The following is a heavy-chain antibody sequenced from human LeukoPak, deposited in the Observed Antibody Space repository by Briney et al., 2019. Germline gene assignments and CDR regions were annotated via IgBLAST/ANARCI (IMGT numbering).Heavy chain of an antibody. CDR3: ATVVFSSYVDN. CDR2: IYYSGST. CDR1: GGSISSSSYY. J-gene: IGHJ4*01. D-gene: IGHD6-6*01. Sequence: PSETLSLTCTVSGGSISSSSYYWGWIRQPPGKGLAWVGRIYYSGSTYYNPSLKRRVTIFVDTSTNHFSLKLSSVIGAYTAEHFCATVVFSSYVDNWGHRTLVTVSS. V-gene: IGHV4-39*02.